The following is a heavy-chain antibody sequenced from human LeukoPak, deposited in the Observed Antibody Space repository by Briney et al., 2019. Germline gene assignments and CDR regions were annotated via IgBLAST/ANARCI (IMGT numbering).Heavy chain of an antibody. CDR1: GGSFSGYY. CDR2: INHSGST. Sequence: PSETLSLTCAVYGGSFSGYYWSWIRQPPGKGLEWIGEINHSGSTNYNPSLKSRVTPSVDTSKNQFSLKLSSVTAADTAVYYCAVRPPHGWTLDAFDIWGQGTMVTVSS. D-gene: IGHD2-15*01. V-gene: IGHV4-34*01. J-gene: IGHJ3*02. CDR3: AVRPPHGWTLDAFDI.